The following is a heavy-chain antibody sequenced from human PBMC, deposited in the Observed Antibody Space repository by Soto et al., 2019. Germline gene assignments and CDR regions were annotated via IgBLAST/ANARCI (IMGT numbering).Heavy chain of an antibody. J-gene: IGHJ4*02. CDR2: ISSSSSYI. Sequence: GGSLRLSCAASGFTFSSYSMNWVRQAPGKGLEWVSSISSSSSYIYYADSVKGRFTISRDNAKNSLYLQMNSLRAEDTAVYYCAGGVLVDIVATISDYWGQGTLVTVSS. CDR3: AGGVLVDIVATISDY. D-gene: IGHD5-12*01. CDR1: GFTFSSYS. V-gene: IGHV3-21*01.